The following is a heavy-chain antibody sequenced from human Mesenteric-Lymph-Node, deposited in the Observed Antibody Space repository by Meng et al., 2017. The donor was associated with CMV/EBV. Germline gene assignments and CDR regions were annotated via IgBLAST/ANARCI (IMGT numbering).Heavy chain of an antibody. D-gene: IGHD3-22*01. CDR1: GASISKSTYY. V-gene: IGHV4-39*01. CDR2: VHHSGTT. Sequence: QLQLQESGPRLWKPSETLSLFCIRSGASISKSTYYWTWIRQPPGKGLEWIGSVHHSGTTYYNPSLKGRLTISVDTSANLFSLRLTTVTAADTATYYCARRGNYDSDYSEYWGQGTLVTVSS. J-gene: IGHJ4*02. CDR3: ARRGNYDSDYSEY.